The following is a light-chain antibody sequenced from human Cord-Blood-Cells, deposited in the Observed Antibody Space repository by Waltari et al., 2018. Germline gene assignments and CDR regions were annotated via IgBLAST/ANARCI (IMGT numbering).Light chain of an antibody. CDR2: DVS. J-gene: IGLJ3*02. CDR3: SSYTSSSTWV. CDR1: TSDAGGYNY. Sequence: QSALTQPAYVSGSPGQSITISCTGTTSDAGGYNYVSWYQQHPGKAPKPMIYDVSTRPSGVSNRFSGSKSGNTASLTISGLQAEDEADYYCSSYTSSSTWVFGGGTKLTVL. V-gene: IGLV2-14*01.